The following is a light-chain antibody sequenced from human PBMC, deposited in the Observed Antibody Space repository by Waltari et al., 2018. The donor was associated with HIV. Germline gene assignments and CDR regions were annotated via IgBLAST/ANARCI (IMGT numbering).Light chain of an antibody. V-gene: IGKV3-15*01. CDR1: QSVNRD. J-gene: IGKJ4*01. CDR3: QHYTNWPLT. Sequence: EVVMTQSPAALSVFPGETVTLSCRASQSVNRDLAWYQQKPGQAPRLLIYGATTRATDIPARFSGSGSGTEFTLSISSLQSEDFAVDYCQHYTNWPLTFGGGTKVEIK. CDR2: GAT.